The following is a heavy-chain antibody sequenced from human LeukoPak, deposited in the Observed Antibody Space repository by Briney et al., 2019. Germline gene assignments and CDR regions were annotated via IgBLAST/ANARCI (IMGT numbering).Heavy chain of an antibody. CDR1: GFTFSSYG. D-gene: IGHD2-2*01. Sequence: SGGSLRLSCAASGFTFSSYGMHWVRQAPGKGLEWVAFIRYDGSNKYYADSVKGRFTISRDNSKNTLYLQMNSLRAEDTAVYYCAKDLYDIVVVPAFYWGQGTLVTVSS. CDR2: IRYDGSNK. CDR3: AKDLYDIVVVPAFY. J-gene: IGHJ4*02. V-gene: IGHV3-30*02.